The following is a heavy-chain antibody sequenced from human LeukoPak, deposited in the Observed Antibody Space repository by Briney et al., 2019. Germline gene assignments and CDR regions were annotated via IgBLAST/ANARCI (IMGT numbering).Heavy chain of an antibody. CDR2: ISGSGGST. V-gene: IGHV3-23*01. CDR1: GFTFSSYA. CDR3: AKDTSPRAVAGLFDY. Sequence: GGSLRLSCAASGFTFSSYAMSWVRQAPGKGLEWVSAISGSGGSTYYADSVKGRFTISRDNSKSTLYLQMNSLRAEDTAVYYCAKDTSPRAVAGLFDYWGQGTLVTVSS. J-gene: IGHJ4*02. D-gene: IGHD6-19*01.